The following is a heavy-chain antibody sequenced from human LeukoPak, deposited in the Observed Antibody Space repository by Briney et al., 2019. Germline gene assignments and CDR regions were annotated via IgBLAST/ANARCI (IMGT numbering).Heavy chain of an antibody. D-gene: IGHD5-18*01. CDR1: GFTVSSNY. CDR2: IYSGGST. V-gene: IGHV3-53*01. CDR3: ARDRGDTAMVTVYYGMDV. Sequence: GGSLRLSCAASGFTVSSNYMSWVRQAPGKGLEWVSVIYSGGSTYYADSVKGRFTISRDNSKNTLYLQMNSLRAEDTAVYYCARDRGDTAMVTVYYGMDVWGQGTTVTVSS. J-gene: IGHJ6*02.